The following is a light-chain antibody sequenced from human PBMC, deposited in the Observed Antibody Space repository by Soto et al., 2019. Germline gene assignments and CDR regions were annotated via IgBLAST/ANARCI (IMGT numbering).Light chain of an antibody. J-gene: IGLJ1*01. V-gene: IGLV2-11*01. CDR2: DVT. CDR1: SSDVGGYNY. CDR3: CSFAGTFTYV. Sequence: QSALTQPRSVSGSPGQSVTISCTGTSSDVGGYNYVSWYQQHPGKAPKLLIYDVTKRPSGVPDRFSGSKSGNTASLTISGFQAEDGADYSCCSFAGTFTYVFGTGTKVTVL.